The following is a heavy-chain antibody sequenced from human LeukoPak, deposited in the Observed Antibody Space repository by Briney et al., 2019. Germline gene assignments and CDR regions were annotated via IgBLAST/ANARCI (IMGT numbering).Heavy chain of an antibody. CDR3: AKLAEDIVVVVAATNYFDY. CDR1: GFTFSSYA. Sequence: GGSLRVSCAASGFTFSSYAMRWVRQAPGKGLEWVSGISGSGCSTYNADYENGRFTISRDNSNNTLYLQMNSLRAEDTAVYYCAKLAEDIVVVVAATNYFDYWGQGTLVTVSS. V-gene: IGHV3-23*01. J-gene: IGHJ4*02. CDR2: ISGSGCST. D-gene: IGHD2-15*01.